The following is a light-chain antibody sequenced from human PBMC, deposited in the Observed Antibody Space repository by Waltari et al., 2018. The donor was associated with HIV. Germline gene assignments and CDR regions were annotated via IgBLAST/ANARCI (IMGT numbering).Light chain of an antibody. V-gene: IGLV2-23*02. CDR2: EVS. J-gene: IGLJ2*01. Sequence: QSALTQPASVSGSPGQSITISCTGTSSDVGSYNLVSCYQQHPGKAPKLMIYEVSKRPSGVSNRFSGSKSDNTASLTISGLQAEDEADYYCCSYAGSSSVVFGGGTKLTVL. CDR3: CSYAGSSSVV. CDR1: SSDVGSYNL.